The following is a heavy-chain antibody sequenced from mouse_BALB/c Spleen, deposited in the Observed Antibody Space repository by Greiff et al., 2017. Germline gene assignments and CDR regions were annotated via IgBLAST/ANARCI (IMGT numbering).Heavy chain of an antibody. CDR1: GFSLTSYG. J-gene: IGHJ2*01. D-gene: IGHD1-2*01. CDR3: ARDQGLLRPYYFDY. V-gene: IGHV2-9*02. CDR2: IWAGGST. Sequence: QVQLKESGPGLVAPSQSLSITCTVSGFSLTSYGVHWVRQPPGKGLEWLGVIWAGGSTNYNSALMSRLSISKDNSKSQVFLKMNSLQTDDTAMYYCARDQGLLRPYYFDYWGQGTTLTVSS.